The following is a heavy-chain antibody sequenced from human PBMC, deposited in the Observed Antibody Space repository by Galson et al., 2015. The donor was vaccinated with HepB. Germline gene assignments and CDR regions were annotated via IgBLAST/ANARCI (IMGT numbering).Heavy chain of an antibody. D-gene: IGHD5-12*01. Sequence: SLRLSCAASGFTFSSYAMSWVRQAPGKGLEWVSAISGSGGSIYYADSVKGRFTISRDNSKNTLYLQMNSLRAEDTAVYYCAKGGGYDWVGFDYWGQGTLVTVSS. V-gene: IGHV3-23*01. J-gene: IGHJ4*02. CDR3: AKGGGYDWVGFDY. CDR2: ISGSGGSI. CDR1: GFTFSSYA.